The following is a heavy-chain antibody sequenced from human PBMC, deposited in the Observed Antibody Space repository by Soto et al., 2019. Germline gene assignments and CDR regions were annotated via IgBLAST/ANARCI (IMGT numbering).Heavy chain of an antibody. J-gene: IGHJ6*02. D-gene: IGHD2-2*01. CDR1: GFTFSSYA. CDR2: ISGSGGST. V-gene: IGHV3-23*01. CDR3: AKDHYCSSTSCYGKNYYYGMDV. Sequence: EVQLLESGGGLVQPGGSPRLSCAASGFTFSSYAMSWVRQAPGKGLEWVSAISGSGGSTYYADSVKGRFTISRDNSKNTLYLQMNSLRAEDTAVYYCAKDHYCSSTSCYGKNYYYGMDVWGQGTTVTVSS.